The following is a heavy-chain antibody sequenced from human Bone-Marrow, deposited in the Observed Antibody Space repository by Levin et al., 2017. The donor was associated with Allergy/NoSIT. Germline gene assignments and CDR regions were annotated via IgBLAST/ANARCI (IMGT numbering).Heavy chain of an antibody. CDR1: GGTFSSDS. J-gene: IGHJ4*02. D-gene: IGHD5-12*01. CDR2: FVPVLNAG. V-gene: IGHV1-69*08. CDR3: ASEMHFWLGGIFDY. Sequence: EASVKVSCKASGGTFSSDSISWVRQAPGRGPEWMGTFVPVLNAGNYAQGFQGRVTITADRFTTTYYMELSSLRYDDTATYYCASEMHFWLGGIFDYWGQGTLVTVSS.